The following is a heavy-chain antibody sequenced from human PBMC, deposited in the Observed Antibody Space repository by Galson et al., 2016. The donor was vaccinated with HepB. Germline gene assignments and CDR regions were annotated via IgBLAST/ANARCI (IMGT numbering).Heavy chain of an antibody. CDR3: AIYSGGHNYYYYGMDV. CDR2: TIPILRTA. Sequence: SVKVSCKASGGTFRTNTVSWVRQAPGQGPEWMGGTIPILRTANYAQKLQDRVTITADEITSTVYMELSSLRSEDTAVYYCAIYSGGHNYYYYGMDVWGQGTTVTVPS. CDR1: GGTFRTNT. D-gene: IGHD1-26*01. J-gene: IGHJ6*02. V-gene: IGHV1-69*13.